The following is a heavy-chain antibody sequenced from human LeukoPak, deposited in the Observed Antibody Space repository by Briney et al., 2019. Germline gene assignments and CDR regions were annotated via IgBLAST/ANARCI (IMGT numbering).Heavy chain of an antibody. CDR2: INAASSTI. Sequence: GGSLRLSCAASGLTFSTYNMNWVREAPGKGLEWMSYINAASSTIQYADSVRGRFTTSRDNAKNSLYLQMNSLRAEDTAVYYCVRDNSRGQSLGVIYWGQGSLVTVSS. D-gene: IGHD3-22*01. V-gene: IGHV3-48*01. CDR3: VRDNSRGQSLGVIY. J-gene: IGHJ4*02. CDR1: GLTFSTYN.